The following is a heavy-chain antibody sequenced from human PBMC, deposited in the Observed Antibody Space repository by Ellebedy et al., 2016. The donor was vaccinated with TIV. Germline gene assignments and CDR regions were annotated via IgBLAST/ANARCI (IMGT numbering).Heavy chain of an antibody. D-gene: IGHD2-15*01. CDR3: ARKRDGSYIDY. CDR2: ISYSGST. CDR1: GDSITEFY. Sequence: SETLSLTXTVSGDSITEFYWNWIRQPPGQGLEWIGSISYSGSTNYNPSLRSRVTLSLDTSKNHFSLELNSVTAADTAVYYCARKRDGSYIDYWGQGTLVTVSS. J-gene: IGHJ4*02. V-gene: IGHV4-59*01.